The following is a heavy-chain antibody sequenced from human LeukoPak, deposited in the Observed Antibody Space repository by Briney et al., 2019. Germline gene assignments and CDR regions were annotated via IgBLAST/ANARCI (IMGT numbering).Heavy chain of an antibody. D-gene: IGHD3-22*01. CDR2: ISWNSGSI. V-gene: IGHV3-9*01. CDR1: GFTFDDYA. Sequence: SLRLSCAASGFTFDDYAMHWVRQAPGKGLEWVSGISWNSGSIGYADSVKGRFTISRDNAKNSLYLQMNSVRAEDTALYYCAKDVDPNDSSGYYYDYWGQGTLVTVSS. CDR3: AKDVDPNDSSGYYYDY. J-gene: IGHJ4*02.